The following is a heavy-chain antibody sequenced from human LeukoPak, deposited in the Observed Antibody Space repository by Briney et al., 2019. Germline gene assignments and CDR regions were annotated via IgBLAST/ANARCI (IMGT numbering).Heavy chain of an antibody. V-gene: IGHV4-34*01. CDR2: INHSGST. D-gene: IGHD3-10*01. CDR3: ARRPYYYGSGSYYNF. Sequence: SETLSLTCAVYGGSFSGYYWSWIRQPPGKGLEWIGEINHSGSTNYNPSLKSRVTISVDKSKNQFSLKLSSVTAADTAVYYCARRPYYYGSGSYYNFWGQGTLVTVSS. J-gene: IGHJ4*02. CDR1: GGSFSGYY.